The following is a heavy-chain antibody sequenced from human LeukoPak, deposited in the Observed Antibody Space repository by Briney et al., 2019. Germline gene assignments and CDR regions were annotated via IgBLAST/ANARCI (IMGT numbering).Heavy chain of an antibody. CDR1: GGSISSSNW. CDR3: AGGGGYSYGYYYYYMDV. J-gene: IGHJ6*03. D-gene: IGHD5-18*01. V-gene: IGHV4-4*02. CDR2: IYHSGST. Sequence: SETLSLTCAVSGGSISSSNWWSWVRQPPGKGLEWIGEIYHSGSTNYNPSLKSRVTISVDKSKNQFSLKLSSVTAADTAVYYCAGGGGYSYGYYYYYMDVWGKGTTVTVSS.